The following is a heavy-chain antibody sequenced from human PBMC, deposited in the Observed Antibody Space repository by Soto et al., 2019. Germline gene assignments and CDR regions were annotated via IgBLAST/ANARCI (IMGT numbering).Heavy chain of an antibody. D-gene: IGHD3-16*01. CDR2: INPSDGTT. Sequence: QVLLVQSGAEVKPPGASLTVSCKASGYIFRNNYMHWVRQAPGQGLEWMGIINPSDGTTSYARESVGRVSLTRDMSTTTFSLDLSSLRSEDSAVYYCARGGYGPISPGSRLYYYYYMDVWGRGTTVTVSS. CDR1: GYIFRNNY. CDR3: ARGGYGPISPGSRLYYYYYMDV. J-gene: IGHJ6*03. V-gene: IGHV1-46*03.